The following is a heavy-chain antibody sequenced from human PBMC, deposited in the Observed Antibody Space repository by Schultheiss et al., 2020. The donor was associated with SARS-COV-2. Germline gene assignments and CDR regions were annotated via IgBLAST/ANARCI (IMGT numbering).Heavy chain of an antibody. Sequence: GGSLRLSCAASGFTFSIYAMSWVRQVPGKGLEWVSSITGNGAGTFYADSVKGRFTISRDNFNDILYLQMSSLRAEDTAVYFCARVRRGYYDSSCFDYWGQGTVVTVSS. CDR2: ITGNGAGT. D-gene: IGHD3-22*01. CDR3: ARVRRGYYDSSCFDY. CDR1: GFTFSIYA. J-gene: IGHJ4*02. V-gene: IGHV3-23*01.